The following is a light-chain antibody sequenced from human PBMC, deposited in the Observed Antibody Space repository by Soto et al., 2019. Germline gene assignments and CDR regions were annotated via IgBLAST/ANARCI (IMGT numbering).Light chain of an antibody. CDR3: QQYIAYSLT. J-gene: IGKJ4*01. V-gene: IGKV1-5*03. CDR1: QSIDSR. Sequence: DIQMTQSPSNLSASVGDRVTMTCRASQSIDSRLAWYQQRPGEAPKLLIYKASSLESGVPSRFSGSGSGTEFTLTIISLQPDDSATYYCQQYIAYSLTFGGGTKVDIK. CDR2: KAS.